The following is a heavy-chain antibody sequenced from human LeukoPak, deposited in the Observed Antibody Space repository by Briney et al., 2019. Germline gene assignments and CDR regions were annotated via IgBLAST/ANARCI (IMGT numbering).Heavy chain of an antibody. CDR1: GGAISSGGNY. CDR2: IYYSGST. CDR3: ARVGDRSAYYPFDY. D-gene: IGHD3-22*01. J-gene: IGHJ4*02. V-gene: IGHV4-31*03. Sequence: SQTLSLTCTVSGGAISSGGNYWSWIRQHPGKGLEWIGYIYYSGSTYYNPSLKSRLSISVDTSKSQFSLKLTSVTAADTAVYYCARVGDRSAYYPFDYWGQGTLVTVSS.